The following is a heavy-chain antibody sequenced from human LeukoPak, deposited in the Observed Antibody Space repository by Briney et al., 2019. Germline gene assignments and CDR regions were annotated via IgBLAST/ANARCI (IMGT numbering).Heavy chain of an antibody. J-gene: IGHJ3*02. CDR3: ARASYYYDATGLGAVDI. D-gene: IGHD3-22*01. CDR2: INWNSDNI. Sequence: GGSLRLSCAASGFTFNDHAMYWVRQAPGKGLEWVSGINWNSDNIGDADSVKGRFTISRDDAKESLFLQMNSLRTEDTALYYCARASYYYDATGLGAVDIWGKGTVVTVSS. V-gene: IGHV3-9*01. CDR1: GFTFNDHA.